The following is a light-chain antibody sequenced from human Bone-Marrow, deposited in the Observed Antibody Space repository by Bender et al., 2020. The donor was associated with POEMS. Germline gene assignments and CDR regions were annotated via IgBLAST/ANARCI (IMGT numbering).Light chain of an antibody. Sequence: QSALTQPASMSGSPGQSITISCTGTSSDVGGYNYVSWYQQHPGKAPKLMIYDVTYRPSGVSNRFSGSKSGNTASLSISGLQAEDEADYYCSSYTSSSTLGVFGGGTKLTVL. CDR1: SSDVGGYNY. CDR3: SSYTSSSTLGV. V-gene: IGLV2-14*03. J-gene: IGLJ2*01. CDR2: DVT.